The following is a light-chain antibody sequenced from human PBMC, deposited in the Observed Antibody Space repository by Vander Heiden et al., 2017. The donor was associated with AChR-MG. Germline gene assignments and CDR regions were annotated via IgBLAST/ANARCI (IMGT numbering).Light chain of an antibody. Sequence: EIVLTQSPGTLSLSPGERATLSCRASQSVSIRYLAWYQQKPGQAPRLLIYGASSRATGIPDRFSGSGSGTDFTLTITRLEPEDFAVYYCQLYGTSPPITFGQGTRLEIK. CDR2: GAS. V-gene: IGKV3-20*01. CDR3: QLYGTSPPIT. J-gene: IGKJ5*01. CDR1: QSVSIRY.